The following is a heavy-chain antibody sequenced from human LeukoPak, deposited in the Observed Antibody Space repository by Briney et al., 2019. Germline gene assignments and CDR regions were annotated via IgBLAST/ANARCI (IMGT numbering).Heavy chain of an antibody. J-gene: IGHJ4*02. D-gene: IGHD2-2*01. V-gene: IGHV4-61*02. CDR3: VCSSTTDY. Sequence: SETLSLTCTVSGGSISSGSYYWSWIRQPAGKGLEWIGRIYTSGSTNYNPSLKSRVTISVDTSKNQFSLKLSSVTAADTAVYYCVCSSTTDYWGQGTLVTVSS. CDR2: IYTSGST. CDR1: GGSISSGSYY.